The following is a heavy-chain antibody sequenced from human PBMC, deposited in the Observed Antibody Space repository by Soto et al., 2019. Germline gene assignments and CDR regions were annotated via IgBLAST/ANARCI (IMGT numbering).Heavy chain of an antibody. Sequence: SETLSLTCTVSGGPVGSYYGIWIRQPPGKGLEWIGSIYYSGSTNYNPSLQSRVTISLDTSKTQFSLKLTSVTAADTAVYYCARGAARRAYGMDVWGQGTTVTVSS. J-gene: IGHJ6*02. V-gene: IGHV4-59*02. CDR3: ARGAARRAYGMDV. D-gene: IGHD6-6*01. CDR2: IYYSGST. CDR1: GGPVGSYY.